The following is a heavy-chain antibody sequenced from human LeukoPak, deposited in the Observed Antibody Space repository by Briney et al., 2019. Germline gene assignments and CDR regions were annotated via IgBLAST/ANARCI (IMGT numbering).Heavy chain of an antibody. CDR2: ISYDGNNK. CDR1: GFTFTSYG. J-gene: IGHJ4*02. Sequence: GGSLRLSCAASGFTFTSYGIHWVRQAPGKGLEWVAVISYDGNNKYYADSVKGRFTISRDSSQNTLYLQMNSLRTEDTAVYYCAKVISVGVAGPFADWGQGTLVTVSS. D-gene: IGHD6-19*01. V-gene: IGHV3-30*18. CDR3: AKVISVGVAGPFAD.